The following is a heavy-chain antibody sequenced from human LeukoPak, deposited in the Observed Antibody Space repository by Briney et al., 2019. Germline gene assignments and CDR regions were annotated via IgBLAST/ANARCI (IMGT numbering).Heavy chain of an antibody. CDR1: GGFFSGYY. J-gene: IGHJ4*02. V-gene: IGHV4-34*01. CDR3: SRRRYSSGWYPYFDY. CDR2: INHSGST. Sequence: TSETLSLTWAVYGGFFSGYYWSWIRHPPGKGMEWIGEINHSGSTYYNPSLKSRVTISVDTSKNQFSLKLGSVTAADTAVYYCSRRRYSSGWYPYFDYWGQGTLVTVSS. D-gene: IGHD6-19*01.